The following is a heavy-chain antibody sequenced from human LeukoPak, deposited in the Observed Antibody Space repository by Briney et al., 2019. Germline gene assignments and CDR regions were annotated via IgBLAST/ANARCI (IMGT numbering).Heavy chain of an antibody. CDR2: ISGSGGNT. J-gene: IGHJ4*02. CDR1: GFTFSNYA. Sequence: GGSLRLSCAASGFTFSNYAMSWVRQAPGKRLEWVSAISGSGGNTYYADSVKGRFTISRDNSKNTLSLQMNSLRAEDTAIYYCVKDQGYTSSDYYYFYWGQGTLVTVSS. CDR3: VKDQGYTSSDYYYFY. V-gene: IGHV3-23*01. D-gene: IGHD2-21*02.